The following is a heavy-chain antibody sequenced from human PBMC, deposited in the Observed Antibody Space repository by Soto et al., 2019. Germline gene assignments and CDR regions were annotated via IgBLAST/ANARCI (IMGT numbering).Heavy chain of an antibody. Sequence: QVQLQESGPGLVKPSQTLSLTCTVSGGSISSGDYYWSWIRQPPGKGLEWIGYIYYSGSTYYNPSLKSRVTISVDTSKNQFSLKLSSVTAADTAVYYCARSTMIVGVYYRGFDYWGHGTLVTVSS. D-gene: IGHD3-22*01. CDR3: ARSTMIVGVYYRGFDY. CDR1: GGSISSGDYY. J-gene: IGHJ4*01. CDR2: IYYSGST. V-gene: IGHV4-30-4*01.